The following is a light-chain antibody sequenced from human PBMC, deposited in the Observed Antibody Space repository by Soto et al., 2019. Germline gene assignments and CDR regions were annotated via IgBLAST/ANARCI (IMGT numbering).Light chain of an antibody. V-gene: IGKV1-9*01. CDR3: QQLNTLPFT. CDR2: EAS. CDR1: HDISTY. Sequence: DIQLTQSPSLLSASVGDRVTITCRASHDISTYLAWYQQKPGKAPKLMIYEASTLQSGVPSRFSGSGSETEFTLTISGLLPEDFATYHCQQLNTLPFTFXQGTRMEIK. J-gene: IGKJ5*01.